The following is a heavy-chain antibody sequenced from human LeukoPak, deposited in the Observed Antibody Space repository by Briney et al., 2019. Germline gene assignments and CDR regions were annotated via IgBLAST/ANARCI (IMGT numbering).Heavy chain of an antibody. CDR3: ARDPRCYGGLCYYFDY. Sequence: GASVKVSCKASGYTFTGYYMHWVRQAPGQGLEWMGWINPNSGGTNYAQKFQGRVTMTRDASISTAYMELSRLRSDDTAVYYCARDPRCYGGLCYYFDYWGQGTLVTVSS. D-gene: IGHD2-2*01. CDR2: INPNSGGT. J-gene: IGHJ4*02. V-gene: IGHV1-2*02. CDR1: GYTFTGYY.